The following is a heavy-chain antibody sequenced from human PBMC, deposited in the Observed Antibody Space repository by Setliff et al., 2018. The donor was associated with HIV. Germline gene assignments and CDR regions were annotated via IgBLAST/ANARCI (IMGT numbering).Heavy chain of an antibody. J-gene: IGHJ4*02. Sequence: KPSETLSLTCTVSGGSISSGDYYWSWIRQHPRKGLEWIGYIYYTGSTYYNPSLKSRVTISVDTSKNQFSLKLSSVTAADTAVYYCARVLWGNPRDWGQGTLVTVSS. CDR1: GGSISSGDYY. D-gene: IGHD7-27*01. V-gene: IGHV4-31*03. CDR2: IYYTGST. CDR3: ARVLWGNPRD.